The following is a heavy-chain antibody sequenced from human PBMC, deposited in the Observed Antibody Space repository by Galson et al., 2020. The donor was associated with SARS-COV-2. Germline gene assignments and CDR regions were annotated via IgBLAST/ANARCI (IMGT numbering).Heavy chain of an antibody. CDR3: AKDPVYYDLWSGYLGTEHYYYYYGMDV. V-gene: IGHV3-30*18. D-gene: IGHD3-3*01. J-gene: IGHJ6*01. CDR1: GFTLSSYG. Sequence: TGGSLRLSCAASGFTLSSYGMHWVRQPPGKGLEWVAVISYDGSNKYYENSVKGRFTIPRDNSKNTLYLQMNSLRAEDTAVYYCAKDPVYYDLWSGYLGTEHYYYYYGMDVWGQGTTVTVSS. CDR2: ISYDGSNK.